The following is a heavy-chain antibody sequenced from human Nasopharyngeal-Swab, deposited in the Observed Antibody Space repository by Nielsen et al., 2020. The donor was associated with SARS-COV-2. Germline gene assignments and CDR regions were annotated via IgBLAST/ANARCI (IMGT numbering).Heavy chain of an antibody. CDR1: GGSFSGYY. V-gene: IGHV4-59*01. D-gene: IGHD6-13*01. CDR3: ARETRSWTGGGAFDI. J-gene: IGHJ3*02. CDR2: IYYSGST. Sequence: SQTLSLTCAVYGGSFSGYYWSWIRQPPGKGLEWIGYIYYSGSTNYNPSLKSRVTISVDTSKNQFSLKLSSVTAADTAVYYCARETRSWTGGGAFDIWGQGTMVTVSS.